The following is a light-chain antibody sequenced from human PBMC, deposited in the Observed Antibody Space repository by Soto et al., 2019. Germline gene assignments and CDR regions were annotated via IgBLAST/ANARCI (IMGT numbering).Light chain of an antibody. CDR1: SGDVGNYNL. CDR3: CSYVGSSTSYV. V-gene: IGLV2-23*02. Sequence: QSVLTQPASVSGSPGQSITISCTGTSGDVGNYNLVSWYQQHPGKAHKLMIYEVNKWPSGVSNRFSGSKSGNTASLTISGLQAEDEADYYCCSYVGSSTSYVFGTGTKVTV. CDR2: EVN. J-gene: IGLJ1*01.